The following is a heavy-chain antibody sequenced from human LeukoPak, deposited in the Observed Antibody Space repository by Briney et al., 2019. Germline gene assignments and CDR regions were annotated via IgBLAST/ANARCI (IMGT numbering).Heavy chain of an antibody. J-gene: IGHJ3*02. CDR3: ASSLLRYFDWPIGGAFDI. Sequence: PSQTLSLTCTVSGGSISSGGYYWSWIRQHPGKGLEWIGYIYYSGSTYYNPSLKSRVTISVDTSKNQFSPKLSSVTAADTAVYYCASSLLRYFDWPIGGAFDIWGQGTMVTVSS. CDR2: IYYSGST. V-gene: IGHV4-31*03. CDR1: GGSISSGGYY. D-gene: IGHD3-9*01.